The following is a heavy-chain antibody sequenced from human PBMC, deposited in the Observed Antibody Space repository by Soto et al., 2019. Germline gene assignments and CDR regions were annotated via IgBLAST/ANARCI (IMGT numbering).Heavy chain of an antibody. V-gene: IGHV1-18*01. CDR2: ISAYNGNT. CDR3: ARDDGSYRERYYYYGMDV. D-gene: IGHD1-26*01. J-gene: IGHJ6*02. Sequence: QVQLVQSGAEVKKPGASVKVSCKASGYTFTSSGIGWVRQAPGQGLEWMAWISAYNGNTNYAQNLQGRVTMTTDTSTSTAYMELRSLRSDDTAVYYCARDDGSYRERYYYYGMDVWGQGTTVTVSS. CDR1: GYTFTSSG.